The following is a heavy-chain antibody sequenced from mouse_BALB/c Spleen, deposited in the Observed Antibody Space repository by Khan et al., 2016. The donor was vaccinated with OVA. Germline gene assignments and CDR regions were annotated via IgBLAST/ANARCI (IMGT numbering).Heavy chain of an antibody. J-gene: IGHJ2*01. CDR3: ATSYYYGYYFDY. CDR2: ISGDSSTI. CDR1: GFTFSSYG. Sequence: VQLKESGGGLVQPGGSRELSCAASGFTFSSYGMHWVRQAPEKGLEWVAYISGDSSTIYYTDTVKGRFTISRDNPKNTLSLQMTSLMSEDTAMYYCATSYYYGYYFDYWGPGTTLTVSS. V-gene: IGHV5-17*02. D-gene: IGHD1-1*01.